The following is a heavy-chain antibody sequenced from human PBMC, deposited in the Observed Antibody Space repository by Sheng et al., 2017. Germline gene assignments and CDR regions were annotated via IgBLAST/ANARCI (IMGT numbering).Heavy chain of an antibody. J-gene: IGHJ6*02. CDR3: AREPVRGVNWYYYYGMDV. CDR2: TRNKANSYTT. V-gene: IGHV3-72*01. D-gene: IGHD3-10*01. Sequence: EVQLVESGGGLVQPGGSLRLSCAASGFTFSDHYMDWVRQAPGKGLEWVGRTRNKANSYTTEYAASVKGRFTISRDDSKNSLYLQMNSLKTEDTAVYYCAREPVRGVNWYYYYGMDVWGQGTTVTVSS. CDR1: GFTFSDHY.